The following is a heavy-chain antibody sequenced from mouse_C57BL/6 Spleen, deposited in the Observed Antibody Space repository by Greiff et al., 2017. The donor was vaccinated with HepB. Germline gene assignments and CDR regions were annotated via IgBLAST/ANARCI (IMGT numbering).Heavy chain of an antibody. J-gene: IGHJ4*01. CDR2: IDPSDSYT. CDR1: GYTFTSYW. V-gene: IGHV1-69*01. D-gene: IGHD2-3*01. Sequence: QVQLQQPGAELVMPGASVKLSCKASGYTFTSYWMHWVKQRPGQGLEWIGEIDPSDSYTNYNQKFKGKSTLTVDKSSSTAYMQRSSLTSEDSAVYYGARGEDYDGYLYAMDYWGQVTSVTVSS. CDR3: ARGEDYDGYLYAMDY.